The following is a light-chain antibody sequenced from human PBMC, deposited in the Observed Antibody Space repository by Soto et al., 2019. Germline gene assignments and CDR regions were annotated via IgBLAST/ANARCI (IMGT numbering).Light chain of an antibody. CDR1: QSISSW. CDR3: QQYHSYPYT. Sequence: DIQMTKSPSTLSASVGARVTITCRASQSISSWLAWSKQKPGKAPKLLIYKASSLESGVPSRFSGSGSGTEFTLTISSLQPDDFATFYCQQYHSYPYTFGQGTTLEIK. V-gene: IGKV1-5*03. J-gene: IGKJ2*01. CDR2: KAS.